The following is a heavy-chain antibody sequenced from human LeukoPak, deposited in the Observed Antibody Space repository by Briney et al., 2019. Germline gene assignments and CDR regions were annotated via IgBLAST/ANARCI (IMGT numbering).Heavy chain of an antibody. CDR2: ISSSSSTI. CDR1: GFTFSSYS. V-gene: IGHV3-48*01. D-gene: IGHD5-24*01. Sequence: GGSLRLSCAASGFTFSSYSMNWVRQAPGKGLEWVSYISSSSSTIYYADSVKGRFTISRDNAKNSLYLQMNSLRAEDTAVYYCARDFATQMATINWGQGTLVTVSP. CDR3: ARDFATQMATIN. J-gene: IGHJ4*02.